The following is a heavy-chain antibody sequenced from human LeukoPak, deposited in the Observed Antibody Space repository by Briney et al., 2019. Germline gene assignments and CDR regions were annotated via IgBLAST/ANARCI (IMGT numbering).Heavy chain of an antibody. CDR3: AKVLERRSYNWFDP. CDR1: GFTFSSYA. D-gene: IGHD1-1*01. J-gene: IGHJ5*02. CDR2: ISGSGGST. V-gene: IGHV3-23*01. Sequence: GGSLRLSCAASGFTFSSYAMSWVRQAPGKGLEWVSAISGSGGSTYYADSVKGRFTTSRDNSKNTLYLQMNSLRAEDTAVYYCAKVLERRSYNWFDPWGQGTLVTVSS.